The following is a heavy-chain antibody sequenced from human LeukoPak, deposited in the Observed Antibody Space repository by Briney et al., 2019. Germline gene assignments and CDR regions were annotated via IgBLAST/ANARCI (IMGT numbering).Heavy chain of an antibody. CDR2: IKQDGSEK. J-gene: IGHJ5*02. D-gene: IGHD3-10*01. Sequence: GGSLRLSCAASGFTFSSYWMSWVRQAPGKGLEWVANIKQDGSEKYYVDSVKGRFTISRDNAKNSLYLQMNSLRAEDTAVYYCAKDWLWFGELDNWFDPWGQGTLVTVSS. CDR1: GFTFSSYW. CDR3: AKDWLWFGELDNWFDP. V-gene: IGHV3-7*01.